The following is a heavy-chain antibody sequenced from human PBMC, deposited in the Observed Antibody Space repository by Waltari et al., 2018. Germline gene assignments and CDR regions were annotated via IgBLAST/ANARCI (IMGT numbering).Heavy chain of an antibody. CDR3: ARELIWPGELGPFDL. Sequence: EVQLVQSGTQVKKPGESLRISCKASGYSFSSYWIGWVRQMPGKGMGWVGPTAGNALGWCGIIFPLDPSTGYPPSAQGRATISADKSTGTAYLQFSSLTASDTAMYFCARELIWPGELGPFDLWGQGTFVSVSS. J-gene: IGHJ3*01. V-gene: IGHV5-51*01. D-gene: IGHD1-26*01. CDR1: GYSFSSYW. CDR2: IFPLDPST.